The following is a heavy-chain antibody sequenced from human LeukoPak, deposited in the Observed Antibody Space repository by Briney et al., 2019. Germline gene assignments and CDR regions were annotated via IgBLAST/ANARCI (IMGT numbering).Heavy chain of an antibody. J-gene: IGHJ4*02. V-gene: IGHV1-69*04. CDR1: GGTFSSYA. CDR3: ARDRDSSSSSDY. Sequence: ASVKVSCKASGGTFSSYAISWVRQAPGQGLEWMGRIIPILGIANYAQKFQGRVTITADESTSTAYMELSSLRSEDTAVYYCARDRDSSSSSDYWGQGTLVTVSS. D-gene: IGHD6-6*01. CDR2: IIPILGIA.